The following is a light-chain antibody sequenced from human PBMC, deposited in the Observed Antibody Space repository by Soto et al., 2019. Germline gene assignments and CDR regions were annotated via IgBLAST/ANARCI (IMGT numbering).Light chain of an antibody. CDR3: QQYYSSPPT. J-gene: IGKJ1*01. Sequence: TQSPYSLALSLSESSTTTCEASHNILYSSDNKNYLSWYQQRPGQPPKLLFYWASTRESGVPDRFSGSGSGTHFTLTITSLQAEDVAVYYCQQYYSSPPTFGQGTKVDIK. CDR1: HNILYSSDNKNY. CDR2: WAS. V-gene: IGKV4-1*01.